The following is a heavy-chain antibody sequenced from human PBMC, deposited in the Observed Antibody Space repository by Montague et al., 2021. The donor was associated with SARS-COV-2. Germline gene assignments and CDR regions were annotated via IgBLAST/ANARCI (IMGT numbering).Heavy chain of an antibody. Sequence: SLRLSCAASGFTFSNYGMSWVRQAPVKGLEWVSLISDTGANTHYXDSVKGRFTISRDNSKNTVLLQMNSLRAEDTAVYYCAKCTHYYASGTYYNTYYFDHWGQGTLVTVSS. J-gene: IGHJ4*02. CDR3: AKCTHYYASGTYYNTYYFDH. V-gene: IGHV3-23*01. D-gene: IGHD3-10*01. CDR1: GFTFSNYG. CDR2: ISDTGANT.